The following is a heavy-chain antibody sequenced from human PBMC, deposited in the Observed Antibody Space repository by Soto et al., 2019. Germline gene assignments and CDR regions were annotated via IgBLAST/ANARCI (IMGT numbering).Heavy chain of an antibody. J-gene: IGHJ4*02. V-gene: IGHV3-30-3*01. CDR2: ISYDGINK. D-gene: IGHD2-2*01. CDR1: GFTFSSYA. Sequence: PGGSLRLSCAASGFTFSSYAMNWVRQAPGKGLEWVALISYDGINKYYAGSVKGRFTISRDSSKNTLYLQMNSLRAADTAVYYCGRCSSTSCHLGSDFWGQGTLVTVSS. CDR3: GRCSSTSCHLGSDF.